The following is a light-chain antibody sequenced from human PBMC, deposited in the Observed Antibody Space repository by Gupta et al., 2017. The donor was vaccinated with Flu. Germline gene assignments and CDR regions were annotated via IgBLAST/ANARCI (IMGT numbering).Light chain of an antibody. Sequence: QSVPTQPPSASGTPGHRVTISCSGSSSNSGGNDVYWYQQLPGTAPKLLIYSNNQRPSGVPGRFSGSKSAHYASLTIRGLRSDDEADYYCAAYDGSLRFVFGGGTKVTVL. V-gene: IGLV1-47*02. CDR1: SSNSGGND. J-gene: IGLJ2*01. CDR2: SNN. CDR3: AAYDGSLRFV.